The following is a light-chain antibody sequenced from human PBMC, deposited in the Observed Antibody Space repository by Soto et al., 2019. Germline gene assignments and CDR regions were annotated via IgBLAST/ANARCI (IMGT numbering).Light chain of an antibody. CDR3: QHYDSYPFT. CDR1: QSISSW. CDR2: QAS. J-gene: IGKJ3*01. V-gene: IGKV1-5*03. Sequence: DIQMTQSPSTLSASVGDRVTITCRASQSISSWLAWYQQKPGKAPKVLIFQASSLQSGVPSRFSGSGSGTEFTLTISSLQPDDFATYYCQHYDSYPFTFGPGTTVDIK.